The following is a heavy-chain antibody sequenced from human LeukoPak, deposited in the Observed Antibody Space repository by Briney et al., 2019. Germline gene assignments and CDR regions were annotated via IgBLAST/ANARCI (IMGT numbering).Heavy chain of an antibody. CDR3: ARASYYDFWSGYYVWFDP. J-gene: IGHJ5*02. CDR2: IYYSGST. V-gene: IGHV4-59*01. CDR1: GGSISNYY. D-gene: IGHD3-3*01. Sequence: SETLSLTCIVSGGSISNYYWSWIRQPPGKGLEWIGYIYYSGSTNYNPSLKSRVTISVDTSKNQFSLKLTSVTAADTAVYYCARASYYDFWSGYYVWFDPWGQGTLVTVSS.